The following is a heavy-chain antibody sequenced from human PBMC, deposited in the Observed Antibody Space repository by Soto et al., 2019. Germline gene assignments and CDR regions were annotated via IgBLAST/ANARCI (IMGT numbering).Heavy chain of an antibody. V-gene: IGHV5-51*01. CDR3: TTGSIPTLPSPKNNWFDP. CDR2: IYPADSDT. Sequence: PGESLKISCKDSGYSFSTYWIGWVRQMPGKGLECMGIIYPADSDTRYSPSFQGQVTISADKSISTAYLQMDSLKTEDTAVYYCTTGSIPTLPSPKNNWFDPWGQGTLVTVSS. D-gene: IGHD3-3*01. CDR1: GYSFSTYW. J-gene: IGHJ5*02.